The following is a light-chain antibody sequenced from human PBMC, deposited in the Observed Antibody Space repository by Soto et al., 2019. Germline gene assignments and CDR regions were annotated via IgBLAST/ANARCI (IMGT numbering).Light chain of an antibody. Sequence: EIVLTQSPGTLSLSPGERATLSCRASQSVSSSFLAWYQQRPGQAPRLLIFGASYWATGIPDRFSGTGSGTDFTLTLSKLEPEDFEVDSCQHYGNSRQEYTFGPGTKVDV. V-gene: IGKV3-20*01. CDR3: QHYGNSRQEYT. CDR1: QSVSSSF. CDR2: GAS. J-gene: IGKJ3*01.